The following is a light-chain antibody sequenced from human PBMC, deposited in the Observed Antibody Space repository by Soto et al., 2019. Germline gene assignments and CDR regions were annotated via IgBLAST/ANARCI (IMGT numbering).Light chain of an antibody. J-gene: IGKJ4*01. V-gene: IGKV1-9*01. Sequence: QXTQSPSFLSASVGDRVTITCRTSQDISSYLAWYQQKPGKAPQLLNSASSTLQSGVPSRFSGSGSGTEFTLTISSLPPEDFATYYCQPLKSYPLSFGGGTKVEI. CDR3: QPLKSYPLS. CDR1: QDISSY. CDR2: ASS.